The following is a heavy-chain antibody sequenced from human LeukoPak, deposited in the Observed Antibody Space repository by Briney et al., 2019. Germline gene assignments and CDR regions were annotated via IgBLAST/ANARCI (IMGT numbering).Heavy chain of an antibody. Sequence: GASVKVSCKASGYTFTSYGISWVRQAPGQGLEWMGWISAYNGNTNYAQKLQGRVTMTTDTSTSTAYMELSSLRSEDTAVYYCARGQMTPDFGFRSIVPLAFDIWGQGTMVTVSS. D-gene: IGHD2-8*01. CDR2: ISAYNGNT. J-gene: IGHJ3*02. CDR3: ARGQMTPDFGFRSIVPLAFDI. V-gene: IGHV1-18*01. CDR1: GYTFTSYG.